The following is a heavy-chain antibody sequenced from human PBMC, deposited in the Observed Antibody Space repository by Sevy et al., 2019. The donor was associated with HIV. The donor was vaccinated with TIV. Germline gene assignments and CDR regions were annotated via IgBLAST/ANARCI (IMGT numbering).Heavy chain of an antibody. J-gene: IGHJ4*02. D-gene: IGHD2-21*02. Sequence: GVLRLSCTASGFTFGDYAMSWFRQAPGRGLEWVGFIRSETYGETTEYAASVKDRFTVSRDDSKSIVYLQMNSLKTEDTAVYYCTRRASRVYGDHLNLYWGQGTLVTVSS. CDR3: TRRASRVYGDHLNLY. V-gene: IGHV3-49*03. CDR1: GFTFGDYA. CDR2: IRSETYGETT.